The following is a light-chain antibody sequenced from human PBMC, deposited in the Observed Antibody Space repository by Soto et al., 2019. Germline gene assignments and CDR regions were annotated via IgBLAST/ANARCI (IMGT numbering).Light chain of an antibody. V-gene: IGKV3-11*01. CDR2: DAS. CDR1: HSVSSY. CDR3: QQRINWPSIT. J-gene: IGKJ5*01. Sequence: EIVLTQSPATLSLSPGERATLSCRASHSVSSYLAWFQQKPGQPPRLLISDASNRATGIPARFSGSGSGTDFTLTISSLEPDDFALYYCQQRINWPSITFGQGTRLEIK.